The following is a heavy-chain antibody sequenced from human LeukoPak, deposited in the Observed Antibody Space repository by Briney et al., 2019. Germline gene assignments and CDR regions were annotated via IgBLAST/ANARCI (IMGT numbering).Heavy chain of an antibody. Sequence: GGSLRLSCAASGFTFSSYAMSWVRQTPGKGLEWVSTIRGSGGSTYYADSVKGRFTISRDNSKNTLYLQMNSLRAEDTAVYYCAKSTTVTTERVYYFDYWGQGTLVTVSS. CDR3: AKSTTVTTERVYYFDY. V-gene: IGHV3-23*01. CDR1: GFTFSSYA. D-gene: IGHD4-17*01. CDR2: IRGSGGST. J-gene: IGHJ4*02.